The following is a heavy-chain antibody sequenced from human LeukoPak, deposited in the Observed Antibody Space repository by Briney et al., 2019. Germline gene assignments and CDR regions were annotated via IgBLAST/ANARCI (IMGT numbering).Heavy chain of an antibody. CDR2: IYPGDSET. CDR3: TRGPNYYENSGHYLPPDY. D-gene: IGHD3-22*01. CDR1: GYSFTSNW. Sequence: GESLKISCETSGYSFTSNWIAWVRQKPGKGLEWMGIIYPGDSETRYSPSFQGQVTISVDKSVRSAYLSWSSLKTEDTAMYYCTRGPNYYENSGHYLPPDYWGQGTLVTVSS. J-gene: IGHJ4*02. V-gene: IGHV5-51*01.